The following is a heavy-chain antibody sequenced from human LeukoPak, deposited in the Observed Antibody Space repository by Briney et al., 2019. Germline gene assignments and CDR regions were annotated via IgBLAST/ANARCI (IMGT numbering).Heavy chain of an antibody. Sequence: ASVKVSCKVSGYTLTELSMHWVRQAPGKGLEWMGGFDPEDGETIYAQKFQGRVTVTEDTSTDTAYMELSSLRSEDTAVYYCASELQLTHGGGLFDYWGQGTLVTVSS. D-gene: IGHD1-26*01. CDR3: ASELQLTHGGGLFDY. V-gene: IGHV1-24*01. CDR1: GYTLTELS. J-gene: IGHJ4*02. CDR2: FDPEDGET.